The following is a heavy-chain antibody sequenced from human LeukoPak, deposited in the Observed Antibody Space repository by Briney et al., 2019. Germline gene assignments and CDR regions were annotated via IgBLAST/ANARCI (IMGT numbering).Heavy chain of an antibody. CDR2: INHSGST. V-gene: IGHV4-34*01. CDR1: GGSFSGYY. D-gene: IGHD5-12*01. CDR3: ARALKVATISIDY. Sequence: SETLSLTCAVYGGSFSGYYWCWIRQPPGKGLEWIGEINHSGSTNYNPSLKSRVTISVDTSKNQFSLKLSSATAADTAVYYCARALKVATISIDYWGQGTLVTVSS. J-gene: IGHJ4*02.